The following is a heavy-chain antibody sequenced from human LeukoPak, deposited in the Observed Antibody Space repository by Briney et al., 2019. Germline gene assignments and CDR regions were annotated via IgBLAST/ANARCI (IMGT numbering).Heavy chain of an antibody. CDR1: GASVSSGSYS. CDR2: IYHSGST. CDR3: AGDYGASYRFDY. Sequence: SETLSLTCAVSGASVSSGSYSWSWIRQPPGKGLEWIGYIYHSGSTTYNPSLKSRVTMSIDRSKNQVSLKLSSVAAADTAVYYCAGDYGASYRFDYWGQGTLVTVFS. V-gene: IGHV4-30-2*01. D-gene: IGHD3-16*01. J-gene: IGHJ4*02.